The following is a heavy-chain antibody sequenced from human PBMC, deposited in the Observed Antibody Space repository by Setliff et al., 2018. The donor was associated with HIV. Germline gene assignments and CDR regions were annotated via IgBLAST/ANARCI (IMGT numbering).Heavy chain of an antibody. Sequence: SETLSLTCTVSGGSISSGSYYWGWIRQPPGKGLEWIGSIYHSGSAYYNPSLKSRVTISVDTPKNHFSLNLRSVTAADTAVYYCARGFGSSWSYDGFDIWGQGTLVTVSS. CDR3: ARGFGSSWSYDGFDI. V-gene: IGHV4-39*02. CDR1: GGSISSGSYY. D-gene: IGHD6-13*01. J-gene: IGHJ3*02. CDR2: IYHSGSA.